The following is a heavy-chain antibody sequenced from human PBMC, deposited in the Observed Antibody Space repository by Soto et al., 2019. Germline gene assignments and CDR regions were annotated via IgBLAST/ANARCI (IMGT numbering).Heavy chain of an antibody. CDR3: ARGPGDSWNYGYYYYYGMDV. CDR2: IYYSVST. J-gene: IGHJ6*02. D-gene: IGHD1-7*01. V-gene: IGHV4-30-4*01. Sequence: SETLSLTCTVSGGSISSGDYYWSWIRQPPGKGLEWIGYIYYSVSTYYNPSLKSRVTISVDTSKNQFSLKLSSVTAADTAVYYCARGPGDSWNYGYYYYYGMDVWGQGTTVTVSS. CDR1: GGSISSGDYY.